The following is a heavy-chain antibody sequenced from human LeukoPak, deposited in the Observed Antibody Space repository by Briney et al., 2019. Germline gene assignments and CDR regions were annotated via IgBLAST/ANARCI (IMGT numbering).Heavy chain of an antibody. V-gene: IGHV3-21*01. CDR3: ARVGGGPYDFWSGYYPYYYYYMDV. CDR2: ISSSSSYI. CDR1: GFTFSSYS. J-gene: IGHJ6*03. D-gene: IGHD3-3*01. Sequence: GGSLRLSCAASGFTFSSYSMNWVRQAPGTGLERVSSISSSSSYIYYADSVKGRFTISRDNAKNSLYLQMNSLRAEDTAVYYCARVGGGPYDFWSGYYPYYYYYMDVWGKGTTVTVSS.